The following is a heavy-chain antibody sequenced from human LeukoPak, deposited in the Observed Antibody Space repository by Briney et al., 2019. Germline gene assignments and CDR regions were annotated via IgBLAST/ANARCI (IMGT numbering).Heavy chain of an antibody. D-gene: IGHD3-3*01. CDR1: GFTFSSYS. Sequence: GGSLRLSCAASGFTFSSYSMNWVRQAPGKGLEWVSSISSSSSYIYYADSVKGRFTISRDNAKNSLYPQMNSLRAEDTAVYYCARAKLTTIFGVVTPRGFDPWGQGTLVTVSS. J-gene: IGHJ5*02. V-gene: IGHV3-21*01. CDR2: ISSSSSYI. CDR3: ARAKLTTIFGVVTPRGFDP.